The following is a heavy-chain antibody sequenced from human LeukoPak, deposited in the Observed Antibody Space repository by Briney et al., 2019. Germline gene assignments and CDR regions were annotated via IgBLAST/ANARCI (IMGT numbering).Heavy chain of an antibody. CDR3: ARDNGLYYMDV. CDR1: GGSISSSNYY. J-gene: IGHJ6*03. D-gene: IGHD3/OR15-3a*01. CDR2: IYSRGST. V-gene: IGHV4-39*07. Sequence: SETLSLTCTVSGGSISSSNYYWGWIRQSPGKGLEWIGSIYSRGSTYYNPSLKSRVIVSSDMSKNQFSLMLNSVTAADTAVYYCARDNGLYYMDVWGKGTTVTVSS.